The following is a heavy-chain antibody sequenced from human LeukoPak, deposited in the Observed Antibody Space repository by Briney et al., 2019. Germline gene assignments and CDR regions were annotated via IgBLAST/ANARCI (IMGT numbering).Heavy chain of an antibody. V-gene: IGHV7-4-1*04. CDR3: ARDLVGYSSSSGRDQFDY. J-gene: IGHJ4*02. Sequence: ASVKVSCKASGYTFTGYYMHWVRQAPGQGLEWMGWINTNTGNPTYAQGFTGRFVFSLDTSVSMAYLQISSLKAEDTAVYYCARDLVGYSSSSGRDQFDYWGQGTLVTVSS. CDR2: INTNTGNP. D-gene: IGHD6-6*01. CDR1: GYTFTGYY.